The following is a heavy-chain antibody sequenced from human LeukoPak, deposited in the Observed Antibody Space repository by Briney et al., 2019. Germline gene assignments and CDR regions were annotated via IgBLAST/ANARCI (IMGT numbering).Heavy chain of an antibody. D-gene: IGHD6-13*01. CDR2: IYYSGST. CDR1: GGSISSSSYY. V-gene: IGHV4-61*05. CDR3: ARVAYSSSWYLDSAFDY. Sequence: SETLSLTCTASGGSISSSSYYWGWIRQPPGKGLEWIGYIYYSGSTNYNPSLKSRVTISVDTSENQFSLKLSSVTAADTAVYYCARVAYSSSWYLDSAFDYWGQGTLVTVSS. J-gene: IGHJ4*02.